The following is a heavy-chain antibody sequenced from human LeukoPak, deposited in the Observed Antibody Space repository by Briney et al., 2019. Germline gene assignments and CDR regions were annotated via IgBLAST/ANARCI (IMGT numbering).Heavy chain of an antibody. CDR3: ARDRYDIWSGYEQSGDAFDI. D-gene: IGHD3-3*01. J-gene: IGHJ3*02. CDR2: IYTSGST. Sequence: PSETLSLTCTVSGGAISSGSYYWSWIRHPAGKGLEWIGRIYTSGSTNYNPSLKSRVTISVDTSKNQFSLKLSSVTAADTAVYYCARDRYDIWSGYEQSGDAFDIWGQGTMVTVSS. V-gene: IGHV4-61*02. CDR1: GGAISSGSYY.